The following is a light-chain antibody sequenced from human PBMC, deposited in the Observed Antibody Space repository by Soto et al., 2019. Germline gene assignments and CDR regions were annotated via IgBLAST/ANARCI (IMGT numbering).Light chain of an antibody. CDR1: QSVSSN. CDR2: DAS. CDR3: QQYVSWPLT. V-gene: IGKV3D-15*01. J-gene: IGKJ4*01. Sequence: EIVMTQSPATLSVSPGERATLSCRASQSVSSNLAWYHQKPGQAPRLLISDASTRATGIPARFSGSGSGTEFTLTISSLQSEDFAVYYCQQYVSWPLTFGGGTKVEIK.